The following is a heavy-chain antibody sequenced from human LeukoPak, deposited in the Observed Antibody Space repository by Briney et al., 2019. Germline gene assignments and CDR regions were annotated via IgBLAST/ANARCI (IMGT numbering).Heavy chain of an antibody. CDR2: INTKGET. Sequence: SETLSLTCTVSGVSMSAYQWSWVRQSPEKGLEWIGCINTKGETSYNPSLKSRVTTSVDTSKSQFSLRLTSVTAADTAVYYCAASNDAKIAPFDHWGQGAPVTVSS. V-gene: IGHV4-4*09. D-gene: IGHD2-8*01. J-gene: IGHJ4*02. CDR1: GVSMSAYQ. CDR3: AASNDAKIAPFDH.